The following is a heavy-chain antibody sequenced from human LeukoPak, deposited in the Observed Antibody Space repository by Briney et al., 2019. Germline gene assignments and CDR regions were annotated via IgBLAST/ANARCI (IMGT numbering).Heavy chain of an antibody. Sequence: QPGGSLRLSCAASGFTFNNYAMSWVRQAPGKGLERVAAISGNGGRTYYTDSVKGRFTISRDNPKNTLYLLMNSLSAEDTALYYCAKEQTSSGYFDYWGQGTLVTVSS. CDR2: ISGNGGRT. D-gene: IGHD3-10*01. CDR1: GFTFNNYA. V-gene: IGHV3-23*01. J-gene: IGHJ4*02. CDR3: AKEQTSSGYFDY.